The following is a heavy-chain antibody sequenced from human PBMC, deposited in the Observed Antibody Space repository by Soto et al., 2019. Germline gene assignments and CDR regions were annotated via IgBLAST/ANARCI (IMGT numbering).Heavy chain of an antibody. Sequence: QVQLVQSAGEVKKPGASVKVSCKASGYSFTSYGIIWVRRAPGQGLEWMGWISTYNGHTQFVERFQGRVTMTTDTSTKTAYMELRNLRSDDTAHYYCARDLTIVPATHPRLENYGMAVWGQGTTVIVSS. CDR3: ARDLTIVPATHPRLENYGMAV. D-gene: IGHD2-2*01. CDR2: ISTYNGHT. CDR1: GYSFTSYG. V-gene: IGHV1-18*01. J-gene: IGHJ6*02.